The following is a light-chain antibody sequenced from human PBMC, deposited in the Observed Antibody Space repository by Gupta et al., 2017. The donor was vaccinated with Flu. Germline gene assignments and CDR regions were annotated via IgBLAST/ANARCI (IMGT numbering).Light chain of an antibody. CDR2: DAS. V-gene: IGKV3-11*01. CDR1: QQVVES. CDR3: LQRSSWPRFA. J-gene: IGKJ3*01. Sequence: RAPLPCRASQQVVESLAWYQQKPGQPPRRLIYDASKRATGIPARFSGSGSGTEFTLTISSLEPEDFAIYYCLQRSSWPRFAFGPGTKVDIK.